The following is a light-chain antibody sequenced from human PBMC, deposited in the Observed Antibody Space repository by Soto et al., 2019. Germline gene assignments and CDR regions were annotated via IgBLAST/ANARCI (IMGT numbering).Light chain of an antibody. V-gene: IGKV1-5*01. CDR3: QQYNSYTT. CDR2: DAS. J-gene: IGKJ2*01. Sequence: DMQMTQSPSTLSASVGDRVTITCRASQSISTWLAWYQQKPGKAPKLLIYDASSLQSGVPSRFSGHGSGTDFTLTISSLQPDDFATYYCQQYNSYTTFGQGTK. CDR1: QSISTW.